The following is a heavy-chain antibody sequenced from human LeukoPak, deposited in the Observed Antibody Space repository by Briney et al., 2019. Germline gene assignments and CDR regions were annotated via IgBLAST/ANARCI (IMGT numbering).Heavy chain of an antibody. J-gene: IGHJ4*02. D-gene: IGHD6-13*01. CDR1: GYTLSGYY. Sequence: ASENVSCKACGYTLSGYYMHGAPHAPGQGLECMGWINADSGDTKYGQKFQGRVTMARDKSISTAYMELSRLRSDDTAVYYCARGSSSSWSKYFFDYWGQGTPVTVSS. CDR3: ARGSSSSWSKYFFDY. V-gene: IGHV1-2*02. CDR2: INADSGDT.